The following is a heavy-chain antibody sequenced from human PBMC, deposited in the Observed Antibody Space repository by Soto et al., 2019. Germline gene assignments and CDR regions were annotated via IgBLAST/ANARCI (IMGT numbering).Heavy chain of an antibody. CDR2: MNPNSGNT. CDR3: ARGVYNWNYIRFRYYFDY. V-gene: IGHV1-8*02. D-gene: IGHD1-7*01. J-gene: IGHJ4*02. CDR1: GGTFSSYA. Sequence: ASVKVSCKASGGTFSSYAISWVRQATGQGLEWMGWMNPNSGNTGYAQKFQGRVTMTRNTSISTAYMELSSLRSEDTAVYYCARGVYNWNYIRFRYYFDYWGQGTLVTVSS.